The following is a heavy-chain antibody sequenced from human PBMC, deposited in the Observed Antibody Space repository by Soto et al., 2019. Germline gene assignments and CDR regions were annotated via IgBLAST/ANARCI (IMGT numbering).Heavy chain of an antibody. CDR1: GYTFTSYD. D-gene: IGHD1-1*01. CDR2: MNPNSGNT. CDR3: AGRRSGVHWKSAFEI. Sequence: QVQLVQSGAEVKKPGASVKVSCKASGYTFTSYDINWVRQATGQGLEWMGWMNPNSGNTGYAQKFQGRVTMTRNTSLSTAYRELSSRRSEDTAVYYCAGRRSGVHWKSAFEIWGQGTMVTVSS. V-gene: IGHV1-8*01. J-gene: IGHJ3*02.